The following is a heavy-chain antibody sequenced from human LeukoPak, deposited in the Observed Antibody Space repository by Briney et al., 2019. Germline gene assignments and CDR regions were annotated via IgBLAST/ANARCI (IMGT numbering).Heavy chain of an antibody. CDR3: ARDEGYSSGWYVDY. V-gene: IGHV4-38-2*02. D-gene: IGHD6-19*01. CDR1: GYSISSGYY. CDR2: IYHSGST. Sequence: SETLSLTCTVSGYSISSGYYWGWIRQPPGKGLEWNGSIYHSGSTYYNPSLKSRVTISVDTSKNQFSLKLSSVTAADTAVYYCARDEGYSSGWYVDYWGQGTLVTVSS. J-gene: IGHJ4*02.